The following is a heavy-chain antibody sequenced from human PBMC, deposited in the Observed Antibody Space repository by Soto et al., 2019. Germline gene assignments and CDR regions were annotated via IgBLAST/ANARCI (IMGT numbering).Heavy chain of an antibody. D-gene: IGHD5-12*01. Sequence: HPGGSLRLSCAASGFPFSIYSMNWVRQAPGKGLEWSSYITSDTNTIKYADSVKGRFTISRDNAKNLVYLQMNSLRDEDTAVYFCAKENRANPASWGQGTLVTVSS. V-gene: IGHV3-48*02. CDR3: AKENRANPAS. CDR2: ITSDTNTI. CDR1: GFPFSIYS. J-gene: IGHJ5*02.